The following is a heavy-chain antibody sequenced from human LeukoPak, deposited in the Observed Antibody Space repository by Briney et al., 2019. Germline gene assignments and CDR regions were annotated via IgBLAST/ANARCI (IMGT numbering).Heavy chain of an antibody. CDR2: IGSSSSTI. J-gene: IGHJ4*02. Sequence: GGSLRLSCAASGFTFSSYSMNWVRQAPGKGLEWVSYIGSSSSTIYYADSVKGRFTISRDNAKNSLYLQMNSLRAEDTAVYYCARAPYYYDSSGYYYYFDYWGQGTLVTVSS. CDR1: GFTFSSYS. D-gene: IGHD3-22*01. V-gene: IGHV3-48*01. CDR3: ARAPYYYDSSGYYYYFDY.